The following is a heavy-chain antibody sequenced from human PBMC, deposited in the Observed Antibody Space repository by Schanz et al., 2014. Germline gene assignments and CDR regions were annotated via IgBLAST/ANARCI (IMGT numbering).Heavy chain of an antibody. V-gene: IGHV4-59*08. CDR2: IYYNGGTP. D-gene: IGHD1-1*01. CDR3: ARQGTTRFQYYMDV. J-gene: IGHJ6*03. Sequence: QVQLQESGPGLVKPSETLSLTCSVSGRSISSYYWSWIRQPPGKGLEWIGSIYYNGGTPLYTPSLKSRATISADTSKNHFSLKLTSVAAADTAVYYCARQGTTRFQYYMDVWGEGTSVFVS. CDR1: GRSISSYY.